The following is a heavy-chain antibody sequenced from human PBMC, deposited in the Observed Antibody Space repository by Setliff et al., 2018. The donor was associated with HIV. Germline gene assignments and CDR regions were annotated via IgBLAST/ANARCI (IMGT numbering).Heavy chain of an antibody. D-gene: IGHD3-3*01. CDR1: GFTLNGHT. V-gene: IGHV3-21*01. J-gene: IGHJ3*01. CDR2: ITRTSDYI. Sequence: ASGFTLNGHTMNWVRQAPGKGLEWVSSITRTSDYIYYADSVKGRFTISRDNAKNSLYLQMTSLRAEDTAVYYCARGYDFWSGGDPLGDAFDVWGQGTMVTVSS. CDR3: ARGYDFWSGGDPLGDAFDV.